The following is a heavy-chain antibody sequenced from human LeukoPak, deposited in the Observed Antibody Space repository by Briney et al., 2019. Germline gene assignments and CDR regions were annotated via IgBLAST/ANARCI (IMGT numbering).Heavy chain of an antibody. CDR3: ARAGYGYLGFDY. Sequence: SETLSLTCTVSGGSISSGSYYWSWIRQPAGKGLEWIGRIYTSGSTNYNPSLKSRVTISVDTSKNQFSLKLSSVTAADTAVYYCARAGYGYLGFDYWGQGTLVTVSS. CDR1: GGSISSGSYY. D-gene: IGHD5-18*01. V-gene: IGHV4-61*02. CDR2: IYTSGST. J-gene: IGHJ4*02.